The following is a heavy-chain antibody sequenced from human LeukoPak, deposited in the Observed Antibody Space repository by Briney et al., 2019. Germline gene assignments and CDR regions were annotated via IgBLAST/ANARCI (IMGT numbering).Heavy chain of an antibody. CDR1: GFTFSSFG. Sequence: GGSLRLSCGASGFTFSSFGMHWVRQAPGKGLEWVANIKQDGSEKYYVDSVKGRFIISRDNAKNSLYLQMNSLRAEDTAVYYCARDHRGIYSPFDYWGQGTLVTVSS. D-gene: IGHD2-21*01. J-gene: IGHJ4*02. CDR3: ARDHRGIYSPFDY. CDR2: IKQDGSEK. V-gene: IGHV3-7*01.